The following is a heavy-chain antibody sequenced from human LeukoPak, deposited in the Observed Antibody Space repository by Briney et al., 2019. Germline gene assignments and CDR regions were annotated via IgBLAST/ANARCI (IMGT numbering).Heavy chain of an antibody. CDR3: ARDGIVATIAY. CDR1: GFTFSSYA. D-gene: IGHD5-12*01. CDR2: ISYVGSNK. J-gene: IGHJ4*02. V-gene: IGHV3-30-3*01. Sequence: GRSLRLSCAASGFTFSSYAMHWVRQAPGKGLEWVAVISYVGSNKYYADSVKGRFTISRDNSKNTLYLQMNSLRAEDTAVYYCARDGIVATIAYWGREPWSPSPQ.